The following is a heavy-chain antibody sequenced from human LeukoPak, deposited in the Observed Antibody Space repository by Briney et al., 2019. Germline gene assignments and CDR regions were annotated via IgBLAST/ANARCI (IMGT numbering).Heavy chain of an antibody. Sequence: SGKVSCKASGGTFSSYAISWVRQAPGQGREWMGGIIPIFGTAKYAQKFQGRVTITRNTSISTAYMELSSLRPEDTAVYYCARGRRVVVAATPAGYYYYMDVWGKGTTVTVSS. CDR1: GGTFSSYA. CDR3: ARGRRVVVAATPAGYYYYMDV. CDR2: IIPIFGTA. V-gene: IGHV1-69*05. J-gene: IGHJ6*03. D-gene: IGHD2-15*01.